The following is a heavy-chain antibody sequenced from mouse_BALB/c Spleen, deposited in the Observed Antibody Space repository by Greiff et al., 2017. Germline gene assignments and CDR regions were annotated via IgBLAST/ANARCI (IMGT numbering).Heavy chain of an antibody. CDR2: IYPYNGGT. V-gene: IGHV1S29*02. Sequence: EVQLQQSGPELVKPGASVKISCKASGYTFTDYNMHWVKQSHGKSLEWIGYIYPYNGGTGYNQKFKSKATLTVDNSSSTAYMELRSLTSEDSAVYYCAHRYDAASYAMDYWGQGTSVTVSS. CDR3: AHRYDAASYAMDY. CDR1: GYTFTDYN. D-gene: IGHD2-14*01. J-gene: IGHJ4*01.